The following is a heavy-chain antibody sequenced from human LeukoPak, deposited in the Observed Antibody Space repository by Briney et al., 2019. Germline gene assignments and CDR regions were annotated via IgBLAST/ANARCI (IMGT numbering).Heavy chain of an antibody. D-gene: IGHD5-18*01. V-gene: IGHV3-21*01. J-gene: IGHJ4*02. CDR1: GFTFSSYS. CDR3: ARGYSYGYIQTDY. Sequence: SGGSLRLSCAASGFTFSSYSMNWVRQAPGKGLEWVSSISSSSSYIYYADSVKGRFTISRDNAKNSLYLQMNSLRAEDTAVYYCARGYSYGYIQTDYWGQGTLVTVSS. CDR2: ISSSSSYI.